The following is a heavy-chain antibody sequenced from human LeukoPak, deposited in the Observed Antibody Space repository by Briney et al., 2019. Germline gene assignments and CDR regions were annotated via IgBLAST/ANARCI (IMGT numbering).Heavy chain of an antibody. Sequence: SGTLSLTCTVSGGSISSYYWSWIRQPPGKGLEWIGYIYYSGSTNYNPSLKSRVTISVDTSKNQFSLKLSSVTAADTAVYYCGGLRGGVIDYGGQGPLVTVSS. D-gene: IGHD2-21*01. V-gene: IGHV4-59*12. CDR3: GGLRGGVIDY. CDR1: GGSISSYY. CDR2: IYYSGST. J-gene: IGHJ4*02.